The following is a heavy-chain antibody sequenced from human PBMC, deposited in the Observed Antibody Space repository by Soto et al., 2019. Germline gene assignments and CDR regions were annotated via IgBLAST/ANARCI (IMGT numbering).Heavy chain of an antibody. Sequence: EVQLVESGGGLVQPGGPLRLPCPASGFPFKYYWLHCLGKAPGKGLRWVSRIHSEGRATNYADSVKGRFTISRDNTKNKVYLQMNGLRGEDTAVYYCGRGDLGGFDIWGQGTMVTVSS. D-gene: IGHD3-16*01. V-gene: IGHV3-74*01. CDR2: IHSEGRAT. CDR3: GRGDLGGFDI. CDR1: GFPFKYYW. J-gene: IGHJ3*02.